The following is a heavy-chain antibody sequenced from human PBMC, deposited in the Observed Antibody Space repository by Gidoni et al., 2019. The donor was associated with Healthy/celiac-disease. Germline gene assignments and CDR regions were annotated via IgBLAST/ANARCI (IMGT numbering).Heavy chain of an antibody. CDR3: ARSAAVAARIQH. CDR2: INPNSGGT. V-gene: IGHV1-2*02. J-gene: IGHJ1*01. Sequence: QVQLVQSGAEVKKPGASVKVSCKASGYTFTGYYMHWVRQAPGQGLEWMGWINPNSGGTNYAQKCQGRVTMTRDTSISTAYMELSRLRSDDTAVYYCARSAAVAARIQHWGQGTLVTVSS. CDR1: GYTFTGYY. D-gene: IGHD6-6*01.